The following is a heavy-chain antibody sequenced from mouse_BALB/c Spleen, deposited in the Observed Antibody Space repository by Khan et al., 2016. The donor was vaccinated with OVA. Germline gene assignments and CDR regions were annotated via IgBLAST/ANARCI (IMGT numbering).Heavy chain of an antibody. J-gene: IGHJ1*01. CDR2: INTYTGEP. V-gene: IGHV9-1*02. CDR1: GYTFTNYG. Sequence: QIQLVQSGPELKKPGETVKISCKASGYTFTNYGMNWVKQAPGKGLKWMGWINTYTGEPTYTDDFKGRFAFSLETSASTAYLQINNLKNEDMATSFCASGASYWYFDVWGAGTTVTVSS. CDR3: ASGASYWYFDV.